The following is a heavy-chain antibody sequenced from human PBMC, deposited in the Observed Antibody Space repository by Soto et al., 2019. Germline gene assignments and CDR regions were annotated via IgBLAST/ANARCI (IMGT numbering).Heavy chain of an antibody. D-gene: IGHD3-22*01. CDR2: IYHNGDT. CDR1: GGSISRYNW. J-gene: IGHJ4*02. CDR3: ARRPNYYDSSGEPLVDY. Sequence: PSETLSLTCAVSGGSISRYNWWSWVRQSPGKGLEWIGEIYHNGDTNYNPSLKSRVTISVDKSKSQFSLKLSSVTAADTAVYYCARRPNYYDSSGEPLVDYWGQGTLVTVSS. V-gene: IGHV4-4*02.